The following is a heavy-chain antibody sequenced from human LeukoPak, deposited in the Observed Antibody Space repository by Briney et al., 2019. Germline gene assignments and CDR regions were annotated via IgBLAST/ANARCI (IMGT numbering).Heavy chain of an antibody. J-gene: IGHJ4*02. D-gene: IGHD3-16*01. V-gene: IGHV3-7*01. Sequence: PGGSLRLSCAASGFTFSTFWMSWLRQSPGKGLEWLGNINQDGREKYYLESVKGRITISRDNAKNSLYLQMSSLRAEDTAAYYCVRDYVWGTYVPDYWGQGTLVTVSS. CDR3: VRDYVWGTYVPDY. CDR2: INQDGREK. CDR1: GFTFSTFW.